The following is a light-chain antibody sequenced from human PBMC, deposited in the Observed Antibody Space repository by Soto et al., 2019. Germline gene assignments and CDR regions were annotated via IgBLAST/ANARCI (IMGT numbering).Light chain of an antibody. CDR3: QQYGSSPLT. V-gene: IGKV3-20*01. CDR2: GAS. CDR1: QIFSSSY. J-gene: IGKJ4*01. Sequence: EIVLTQSPGTLSLSPGKRATFSCRPSQIFSSSYLAWYQQKPGQAPRLLIYGASSRATGIPDRFSGSGSGTDFTLTISRLEPEDFAVYYCQQYGSSPLTFGGGTKVEIK.